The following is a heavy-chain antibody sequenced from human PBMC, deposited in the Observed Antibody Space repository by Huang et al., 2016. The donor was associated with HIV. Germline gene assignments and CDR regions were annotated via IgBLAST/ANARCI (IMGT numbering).Heavy chain of an antibody. V-gene: IGHV3-48*04. CDR3: ARESCSGGTCYLFDF. Sequence: EVQLVDSGGGLVQPGTSLRLSCAASGFTFGDFNMNWVRQDPGKGLDWILYISSRSKSNLYAASVKGRCTISRDNARNSLYLQLKSLRVEDTAVYYCARESCSGGTCYLFDFWGQGVLVTVSS. CDR2: ISSRSKSN. CDR1: GFTFGDFN. J-gene: IGHJ4*02. D-gene: IGHD2-15*01.